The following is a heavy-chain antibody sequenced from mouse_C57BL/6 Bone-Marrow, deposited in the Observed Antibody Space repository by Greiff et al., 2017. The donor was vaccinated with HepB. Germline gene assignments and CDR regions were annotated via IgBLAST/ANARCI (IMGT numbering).Heavy chain of an antibody. Sequence: VQLQQSGAELVRPGASVKLSCTASGFNIKDYYMHWVKQRPEQGLEWIGRIDPEDGDTEYAPKFQGKATMTAETSSNTAYLQLSSLTSEDTAVYYCTTPEYFDVWGTGTTVTVSS. CDR2: IDPEDGDT. CDR3: TTPEYFDV. J-gene: IGHJ1*03. CDR1: GFNIKDYY. V-gene: IGHV14-1*01.